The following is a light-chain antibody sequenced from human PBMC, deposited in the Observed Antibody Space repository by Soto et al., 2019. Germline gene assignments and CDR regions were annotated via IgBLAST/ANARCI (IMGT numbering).Light chain of an antibody. CDR3: QHFGSSPPWP. CDR1: QSVSSNY. V-gene: IGKV3-20*01. Sequence: ENVLTQFPGTLSLSPGERATLSCRASQSVSSNYLAWYQQKPGQAPRLLIYGASSRAAGIPDRFRGSGSGTDFTLTISRLEPEDFAVYSCQHFGSSPPWPFGQGTKVEMK. CDR2: GAS. J-gene: IGKJ1*01.